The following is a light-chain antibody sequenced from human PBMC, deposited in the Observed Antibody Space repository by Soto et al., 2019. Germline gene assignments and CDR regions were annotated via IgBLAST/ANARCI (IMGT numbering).Light chain of an antibody. V-gene: IGLV2-14*01. J-gene: IGLJ1*01. CDR3: SSYTSSSTYV. CDR2: DVS. Sequence: QSVLTQPASVSGSPGQSLTISCTGTSSDVGGYNYVSWYQQHPGKAPKLMIYDVSNRPSGVSNRFSGSKSGHTASLTISGLQAEDEADYYCSSYTSSSTYVFGTGTKVTVL. CDR1: SSDVGGYNY.